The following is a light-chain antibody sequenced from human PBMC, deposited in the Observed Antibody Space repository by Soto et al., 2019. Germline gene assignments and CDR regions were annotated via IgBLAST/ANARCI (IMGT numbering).Light chain of an antibody. Sequence: QSGLTQPPSASGSPGQSVTISFTGTSSDVGGYDYVSWYQQHPGKAPKLMIYEVTIRPSGVSDRFSGSKSGNTASLTVSGLQAEDEADYYCSSYTGGNPSYVFGTGTKVTVL. CDR3: SSYTGGNPSYV. V-gene: IGLV2-8*01. J-gene: IGLJ1*01. CDR1: SSDVGGYDY. CDR2: EVT.